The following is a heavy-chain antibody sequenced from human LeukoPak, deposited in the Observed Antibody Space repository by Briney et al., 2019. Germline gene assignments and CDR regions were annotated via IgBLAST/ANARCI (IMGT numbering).Heavy chain of an antibody. Sequence: PSETLSLTCAVYGGSFSGYYWSWIRQPPGKGLECIGEINHSGSTNYNPSLKSRVTISVDTSKNQFSLKLSSVTAADTAVYYCASGRIVATMNYWGQGTLVTVSS. CDR3: ASGRIVATMNY. CDR2: INHSGST. D-gene: IGHD5-12*01. CDR1: GGSFSGYY. J-gene: IGHJ4*02. V-gene: IGHV4-34*01.